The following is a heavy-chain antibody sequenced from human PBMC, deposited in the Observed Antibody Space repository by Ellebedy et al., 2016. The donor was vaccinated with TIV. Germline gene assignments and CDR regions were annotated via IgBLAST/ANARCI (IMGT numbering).Heavy chain of an antibody. V-gene: IGHV3-30*04. CDR2: ISYDGSNK. CDR3: ANAHEGLYYFDY. J-gene: IGHJ4*02. CDR1: GFTFGDYA. D-gene: IGHD3-16*01. Sequence: GGSLRLSXTASGFTFGDYAMSWFRQAPGKGLEWVAVISYDGSNKYYADSVKGRFTISRDNSKNTLYLQMNSLRAEDTAVYYCANAHEGLYYFDYWGQGTLVTVSS.